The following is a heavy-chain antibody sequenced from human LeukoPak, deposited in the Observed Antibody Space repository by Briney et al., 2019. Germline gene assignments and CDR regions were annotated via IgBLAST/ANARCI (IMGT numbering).Heavy chain of an antibody. CDR2: ISGSGGST. Sequence: SGGSLRLSCAASGFTFSSYAMSWVRQAPGKGLEWVSAISGSGGSTYYADSVKGRFTISRDNSKNTLYLQMNSLRAEDTAVYYCAKGNYYDSSGSPGPFDYWGQGTLVTVSS. D-gene: IGHD3-22*01. J-gene: IGHJ4*02. CDR1: GFTFSSYA. V-gene: IGHV3-23*01. CDR3: AKGNYYDSSGSPGPFDY.